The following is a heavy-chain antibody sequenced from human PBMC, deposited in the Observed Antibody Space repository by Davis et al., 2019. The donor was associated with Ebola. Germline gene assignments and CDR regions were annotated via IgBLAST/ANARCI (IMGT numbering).Heavy chain of an antibody. V-gene: IGHV4-39*07. J-gene: IGHJ5*02. CDR1: GDSISSSGHY. CDR3: ARVAQELGLRFDP. CDR2: VFYSGST. D-gene: IGHD7-27*01. Sequence: SETLSLTCTVSGDSISSSGHYWGWIRQPPGKGLEWIGSVFYSGSTYYNPSLKSRVTISVDTSKNQFSLKLSSVTAADTAVYYCARVAQELGLRFDPWGQGTLVTVSS.